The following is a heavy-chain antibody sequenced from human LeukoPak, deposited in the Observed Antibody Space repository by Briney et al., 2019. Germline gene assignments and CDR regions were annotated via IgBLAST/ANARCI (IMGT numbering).Heavy chain of an antibody. CDR3: ARARWRFTMIGPHDAFDI. CDR2: IRQDGSDK. J-gene: IGHJ3*02. V-gene: IGHV3-7*03. D-gene: IGHD3-22*01. CDR1: GFTFSSYY. Sequence: GGSLRLSCAASGFTFSSYYMNWVRQAPGKGLEWVANIRQDGSDKYYVDSVKGRFTISRDNANNSLYLQLNSLRAEDTAVYYCARARWRFTMIGPHDAFDIWGQGTMVTVSS.